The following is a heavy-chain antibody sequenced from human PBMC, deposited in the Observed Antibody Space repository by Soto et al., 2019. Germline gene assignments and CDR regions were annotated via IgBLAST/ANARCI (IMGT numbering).Heavy chain of an antibody. CDR2: IFSNDEK. V-gene: IGHV2-26*01. CDR1: GFSLSNARMG. CDR3: ARTQCGGDCSSMRLEYYYGMDV. Sequence: QVTLKESGPVLVKPTETLTLTCTVSGFSLSNARMGVRWIRQPPGKAMERLAHIFSNDEKSYSTSPKSRLTICKDTSKSQEVLSMPPMDPVDPATYYCARTQCGGDCSSMRLEYYYGMDVWGQGATVTVAS. J-gene: IGHJ6*02. D-gene: IGHD2-21*02.